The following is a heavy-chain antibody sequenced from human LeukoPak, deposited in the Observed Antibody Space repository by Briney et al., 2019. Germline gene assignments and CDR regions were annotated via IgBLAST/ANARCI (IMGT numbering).Heavy chain of an antibody. J-gene: IGHJ6*03. CDR1: GGTFSSYA. CDR2: IIPIFGTA. Sequence: ASVEVSCKASGGTFSSYAISWVRQAPGQGLEWMGGIIPIFGTANYTQKFQGRVTITTDESTSTAYMELSSLRSEDTAVYYCARGMWGSSTSRPGYYYYYMDVWGKGTTVTVSS. D-gene: IGHD2-2*01. V-gene: IGHV1-69*05. CDR3: ARGMWGSSTSRPGYYYYYMDV.